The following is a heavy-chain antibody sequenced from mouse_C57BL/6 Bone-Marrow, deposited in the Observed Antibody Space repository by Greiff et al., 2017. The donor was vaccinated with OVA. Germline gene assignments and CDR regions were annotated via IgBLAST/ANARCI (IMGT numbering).Heavy chain of an antibody. D-gene: IGHD2-2*01. CDR1: GYAFSSYW. CDR3: ARGVVTRAGFAY. J-gene: IGHJ3*01. V-gene: IGHV1-80*01. Sequence: QVQLQQSGAELVKPGASVKISCKASGYAFSSYWMNWVKQRPGKGLEWIGQIYPGDGDTNYNGKFKGKATLTADKSSSTAFMQLSSLTSEDSAVYFCARGVVTRAGFAYWGQGTLVTVSA. CDR2: IYPGDGDT.